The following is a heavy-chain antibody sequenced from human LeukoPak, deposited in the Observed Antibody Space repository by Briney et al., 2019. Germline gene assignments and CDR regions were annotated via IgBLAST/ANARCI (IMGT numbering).Heavy chain of an antibody. Sequence: SETLSLTCTISGASISSSYYYWGWIRQPPGKGLKWIGSIYYTGNTYYNPSLKSRVTISVDTSKNQFSLKLSSVTAADTAVYYCARHGVQGVGPVDYWGQGTLVTVSS. V-gene: IGHV4-39*01. CDR2: IYYTGNT. CDR3: ARHGVQGVGPVDY. J-gene: IGHJ4*02. CDR1: GASISSSYYY. D-gene: IGHD3-10*01.